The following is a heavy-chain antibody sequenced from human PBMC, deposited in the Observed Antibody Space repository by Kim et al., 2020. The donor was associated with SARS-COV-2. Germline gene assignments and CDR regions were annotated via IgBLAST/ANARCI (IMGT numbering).Heavy chain of an antibody. CDR2: INPNSGGT. Sequence: ASVKVSCKASGYTFTGYYMHWVRQAPGQGLEWMGRINPNSGGTNYAQKFQGRVTMTRDTSISTAYMELSRLRSDDTAVYYCARFDPSYYYDSSGYYYFDYWGQGTLVTVSS. V-gene: IGHV1-2*06. J-gene: IGHJ4*02. CDR3: ARFDPSYYYDSSGYYYFDY. CDR1: GYTFTGYY. D-gene: IGHD3-22*01.